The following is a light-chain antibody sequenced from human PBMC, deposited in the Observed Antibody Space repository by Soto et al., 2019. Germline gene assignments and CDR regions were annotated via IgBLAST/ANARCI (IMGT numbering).Light chain of an antibody. J-gene: IGKJ1*01. V-gene: IGKV1-9*01. CDR3: QQHNTYPWT. CDR1: QGIRSY. CDR2: RAS. Sequence: DILLTQSPSFLSASVGDRVTISCRASQGIRSYFVWYQQRPGTAPKVLISRASRLQSGVPSRVRGSGSGTEFTLTITSLQSEDFATYYCQQHNTYPWTFGQGTKVEI.